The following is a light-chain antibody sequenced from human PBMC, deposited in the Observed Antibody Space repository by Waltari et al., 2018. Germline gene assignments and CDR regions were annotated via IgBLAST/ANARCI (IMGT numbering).Light chain of an antibody. CDR2: AAS. J-gene: IGKJ1*01. CDR1: QSVSRY. V-gene: IGKV3-20*01. Sequence: EVVLTQSPGTLSLSPGERATLSCRDSQSVSRYLAGYQQRPGKAPRLLISAASIRATGVPDRFSGSGSGTDFSLTISRLEPEDFAVYYCQNHERLPATFGQGTKVEIK. CDR3: QNHERLPAT.